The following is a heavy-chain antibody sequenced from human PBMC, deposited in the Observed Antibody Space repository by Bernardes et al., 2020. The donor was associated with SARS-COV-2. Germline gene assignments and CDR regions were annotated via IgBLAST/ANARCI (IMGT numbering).Heavy chain of an antibody. J-gene: IGHJ6*02. V-gene: IGHV5-10-1*01. Sequence: GESLKISCKGSGYSFTSYWISWVRQMPGKGLEWMGRIDPSDSYTNYSPSFQGHVTISADKSISTAYLQWSSLKASDTAMYYCARPGLWFGVYYGMDVWGQGTTVTVSS. D-gene: IGHD3-10*01. CDR1: GYSFTSYW. CDR3: ARPGLWFGVYYGMDV. CDR2: IDPSDSYT.